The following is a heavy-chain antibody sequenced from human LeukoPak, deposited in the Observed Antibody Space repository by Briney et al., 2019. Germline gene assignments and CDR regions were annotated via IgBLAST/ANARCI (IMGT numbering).Heavy chain of an antibody. D-gene: IGHD5-24*01. J-gene: IGHJ4*02. Sequence: ASVKVYCKASGYTFTSYAISWVRQAPGQGLEWMGGIIPIFGTANYAQKFQGRVTITADESTSTAYMELSSLRSEDTAVYYCARGFEDGYPTAVDYWGQGTLVTVSS. CDR2: IIPIFGTA. CDR1: GYTFTSYA. V-gene: IGHV1-69*13. CDR3: ARGFEDGYPTAVDY.